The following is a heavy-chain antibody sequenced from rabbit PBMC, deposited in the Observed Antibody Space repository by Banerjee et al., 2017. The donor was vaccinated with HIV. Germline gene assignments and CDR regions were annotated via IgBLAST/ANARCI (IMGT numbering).Heavy chain of an antibody. CDR1: GFSFSSNYW. V-gene: IGHV1S45*01. D-gene: IGHD7-1*01. Sequence: QEQLEESGGDLVKPEGSLTLTCTASGFSFSSNYWIWWVRQAPGKGLEWIGCIVTGAGSGSTYYASWAKGRFTISKSSSTTVTLQMTSLTAADTATYFCTTTNSYGYSGYDLWGPGTLVT. CDR2: IVTGAGSGST. J-gene: IGHJ4*01. CDR3: TTTNSYGYSGYDL.